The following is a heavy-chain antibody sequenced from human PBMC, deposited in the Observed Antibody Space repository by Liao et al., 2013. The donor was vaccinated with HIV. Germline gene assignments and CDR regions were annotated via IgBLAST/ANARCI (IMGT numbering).Heavy chain of an antibody. Sequence: QVQLQESGPGLVKPSETLSLTCTVSGGSLSSYFWTWIRQPPGKGLEWIGYIYYSGSTNYNSSLKTRVTISVDTSKNQFSLELRSVSAADTAVYYCAREEYYDSSDYVSRPFDIWGQGTMVTVSS. CDR1: GGSLSSYF. J-gene: IGHJ3*02. CDR3: AREEYYDSSDYVSRPFDI. CDR2: IYYSGST. V-gene: IGHV4-59*01. D-gene: IGHD3-22*01.